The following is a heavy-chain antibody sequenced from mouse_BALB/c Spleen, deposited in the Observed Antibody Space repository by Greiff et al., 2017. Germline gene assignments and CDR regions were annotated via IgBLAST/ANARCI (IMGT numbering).Heavy chain of an antibody. Sequence: EVQLVESGPGLVKPSQSLSLTCTVTGYSITSDYAWNWIRQFPGNKLEWMGYISYSGSTSYNPSLKSRISITRDTSKNQFFLQLNSVTTEDTATYYCAREGGYDGYFDYWGQGTTLTVSS. CDR1: GYSITSDYA. CDR2: ISYSGST. J-gene: IGHJ2*01. D-gene: IGHD2-3*01. V-gene: IGHV3-2*02. CDR3: AREGGYDGYFDY.